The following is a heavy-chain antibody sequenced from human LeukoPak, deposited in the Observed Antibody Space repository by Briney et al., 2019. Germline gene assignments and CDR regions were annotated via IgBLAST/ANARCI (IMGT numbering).Heavy chain of an antibody. CDR3: ARCPSWSGYSFDY. CDR1: GGSISSYY. D-gene: IGHD3-3*01. V-gene: IGHV4-59*01. CDR2: IFYTGSA. Sequence: PSETLSLTCTVSGGSISSYYWTWIRQPPRKGLEWTGYIFYTGSANYNPSLKSRVTISVDTSKNQFSLKLSSVTAADTAVYYCARCPSWSGYSFDYWGQGTLVTVSS. J-gene: IGHJ4*02.